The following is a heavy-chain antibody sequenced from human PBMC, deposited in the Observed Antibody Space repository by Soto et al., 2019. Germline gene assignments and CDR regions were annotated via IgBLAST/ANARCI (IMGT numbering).Heavy chain of an antibody. CDR2: INAGNGNT. V-gene: IGHV1-3*01. J-gene: IGHJ6*02. Sequence: KLSPASVKVSCKASGYTFTSYAMHWVRQAPGQRLEWMGWINAGNGNTKYSQKFQGRVTITRDTSACTAYMELSSLRSEDTAVYYCARVKKSSSWYGTPGGYYYYGMDVWGQGTTVTVSS. CDR3: ARVKKSSSWYGTPGGYYYYGMDV. CDR1: GYTFTSYA. D-gene: IGHD6-13*01.